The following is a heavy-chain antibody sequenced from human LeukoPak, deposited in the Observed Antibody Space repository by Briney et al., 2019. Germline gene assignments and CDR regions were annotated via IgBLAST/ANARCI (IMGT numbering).Heavy chain of an antibody. D-gene: IGHD6-19*01. CDR1: GGSISSSNW. J-gene: IGHJ6*02. Sequence: PSETLSLTCAVSGGSISSSNWWSWVRQPPGKGLEWIGEIYHSGSTNYNPSLKSRVTISVDKSKNQFPLKLSSVTAADTAVYYCARVRSHRLVRYYYYYGMDVWGQGTTVTVSS. V-gene: IGHV4-4*02. CDR3: ARVRSHRLVRYYYYYGMDV. CDR2: IYHSGST.